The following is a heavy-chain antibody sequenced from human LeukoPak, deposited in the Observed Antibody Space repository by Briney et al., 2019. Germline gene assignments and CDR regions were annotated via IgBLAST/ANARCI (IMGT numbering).Heavy chain of an antibody. V-gene: IGHV1-2*06. Sequence: ASVKVSCKASGYTFTAYYMHWVRQAPGRGLEWMGRINPNSGDTNYAQKFQGRVTMTRDTSISTAYMELSRLRSDDTAVYYCPRVGGGGGNDYWGQGTLVTVSS. D-gene: IGHD4-23*01. CDR1: GYTFTAYY. CDR2: INPNSGDT. J-gene: IGHJ4*02. CDR3: PRVGGGGGNDY.